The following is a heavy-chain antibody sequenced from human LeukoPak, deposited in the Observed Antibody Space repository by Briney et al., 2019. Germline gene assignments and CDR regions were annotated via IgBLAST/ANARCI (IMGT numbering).Heavy chain of an antibody. V-gene: IGHV3-48*03. Sequence: GGSLRLSCAASGFTFSSYEMNWVRQAPGKGLEWVSYISSSGSTIYYADSVKGRFTISRDNAKNSLYLQMNSLRAEDTAVYYCARGFSHLEWLLCVGNFDYWGQGTLVTVSS. D-gene: IGHD3-3*01. CDR1: GFTFSSYE. CDR2: ISSSGSTI. CDR3: ARGFSHLEWLLCVGNFDY. J-gene: IGHJ4*02.